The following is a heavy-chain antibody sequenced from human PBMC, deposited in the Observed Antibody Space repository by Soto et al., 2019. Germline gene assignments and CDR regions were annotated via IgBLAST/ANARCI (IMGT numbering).Heavy chain of an antibody. CDR3: ARLLGPGGYYPFDY. Sequence: PSETLSLTCTVSGGSISSYYWSWIRQPPGKGLEWIGYIYYSGSTNYNPSLKSRVTISADTSKNQFSLKLSSVTAADTAVYYCARLLGPGGYYPFDYWGQGTLVTVSS. V-gene: IGHV4-59*08. CDR1: GGSISSYY. D-gene: IGHD3-22*01. CDR2: IYYSGST. J-gene: IGHJ4*02.